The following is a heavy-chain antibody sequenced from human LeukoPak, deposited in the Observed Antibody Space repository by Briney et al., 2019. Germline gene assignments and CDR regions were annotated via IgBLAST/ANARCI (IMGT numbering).Heavy chain of an antibody. J-gene: IGHJ4*02. Sequence: PGRSLRLSCIASGFTLSNYPAMHWVRQAPGKGLEWVAAVSPDGNSKYYADSVKGRFTISRDNSKNTLYLQMNSLRAEDTAVYYCARDANLLEWFYPHFDYWGQGTLVTVSS. V-gene: IGHV3-30-3*01. CDR3: ARDANLLEWFYPHFDY. CDR1: GFTLSNYPA. D-gene: IGHD3-3*01. CDR2: VSPDGNSK.